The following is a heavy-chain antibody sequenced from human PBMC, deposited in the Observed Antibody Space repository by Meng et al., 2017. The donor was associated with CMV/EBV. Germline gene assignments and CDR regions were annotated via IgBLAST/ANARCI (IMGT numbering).Heavy chain of an antibody. CDR2: IYSGGST. Sequence: GGSLRLSCAASGFTVSSNYMSWVRQAPGKGLEWVSVIYSGGSTYYADSVKGRFTISRDNSKNTLYLQMNSLRAEDTAVYYYAREGDPGDLPSSYYYGMDVWGQGTTVTVSS. CDR3: AREGDPGDLPSSYYYGMDV. CDR1: GFTVSSNY. J-gene: IGHJ6*02. V-gene: IGHV3-53*01. D-gene: IGHD7-27*01.